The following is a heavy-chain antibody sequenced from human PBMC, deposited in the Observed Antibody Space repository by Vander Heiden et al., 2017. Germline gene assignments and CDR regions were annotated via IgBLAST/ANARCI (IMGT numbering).Heavy chain of an antibody. J-gene: IGHJ5*02. V-gene: IGHV1-69*01. CDR2: IIPIFGTA. CDR1: RATSRSYA. CDR3: AREYSYGQDNWFDP. Sequence: VQLVQSGAEVKKPGSSVKVSCKASRATSRSYAIGLVRQAPGQGLEWVGGIIPIFGTANYAQKFQGRVTITADESTSTAYMELSSLRSEDTAVYYCAREYSYGQDNWFDPWGQGTLVTVSS. D-gene: IGHD5-18*01.